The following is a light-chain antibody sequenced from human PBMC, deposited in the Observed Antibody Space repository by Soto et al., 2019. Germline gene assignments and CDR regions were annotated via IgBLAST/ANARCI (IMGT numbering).Light chain of an antibody. J-gene: IGLJ1*01. V-gene: IGLV2-14*01. CDR1: SSDVGGYNY. CDR2: VVS. Sequence: QSVLAQPTSVSGSPGQSIAISCTGTSSDVGGYNYVSWHQQHPGKAPKVLISVVSNRPSGVSTRFSGSKSGNTASLTISGLQAEDEADYYCSSYRSGGTFVFGSGTKLTVL. CDR3: SSYRSGGTFV.